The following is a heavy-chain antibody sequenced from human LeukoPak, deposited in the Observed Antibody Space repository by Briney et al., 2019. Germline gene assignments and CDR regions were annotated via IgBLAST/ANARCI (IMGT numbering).Heavy chain of an antibody. CDR1: GYTFTDYY. J-gene: IGHJ3*02. CDR3: AVFPGIVGATPLRDYAFDI. Sequence: GASVKVSCKASGYTFTDYYMHWVRQAPGQGLEWMAWISPHSGGTNYAQKFQGRVTMTRDTSISTAYMELSRLKSDDTAVYYCAVFPGIVGATPLRDYAFDIWGQGTMVTVSS. V-gene: IGHV1-2*02. D-gene: IGHD1-26*01. CDR2: ISPHSGGT.